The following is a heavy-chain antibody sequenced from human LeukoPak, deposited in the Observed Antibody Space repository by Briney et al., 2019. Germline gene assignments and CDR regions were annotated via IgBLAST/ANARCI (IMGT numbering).Heavy chain of an antibody. Sequence: RRASVKVSCKVSGYTLTELSMHWVRQAPGKGLEWMGGFDPEDGETIYAQKFQGRVTMTEDTSTDTAYMELSSLRSEDTAVYYCATDGASSWDFDYWGQGTLVTVSS. CDR3: ATDGASSWDFDY. CDR2: FDPEDGET. J-gene: IGHJ4*02. V-gene: IGHV1-24*01. D-gene: IGHD6-6*01. CDR1: GYTLTELS.